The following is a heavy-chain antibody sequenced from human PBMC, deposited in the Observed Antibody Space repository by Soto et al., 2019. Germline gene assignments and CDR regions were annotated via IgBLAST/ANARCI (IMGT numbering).Heavy chain of an antibody. CDR1: GYTFTSYD. CDR2: INPNSGNT. Sequence: ASVKVSCKASGYTFTSYDINWVRQATGQGLEWMGWINPNSGNTGYAQKFQGRVTMTRNTSISTAYMELSSLRSEDTAVYYCARKVRLWSDYYYYGMDVWGQGTLVTVSS. CDR3: ARKVRLWSDYYYYGMDV. V-gene: IGHV1-8*01. J-gene: IGHJ6*02. D-gene: IGHD5-18*01.